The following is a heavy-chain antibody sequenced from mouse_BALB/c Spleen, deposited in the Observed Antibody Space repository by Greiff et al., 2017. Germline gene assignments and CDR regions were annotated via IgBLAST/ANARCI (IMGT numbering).Heavy chain of an antibody. CDR3: ARDGDDSAWFAY. CDR2: ISSGGSYT. V-gene: IGHV5-6*01. D-gene: IGHD2-4*01. J-gene: IGHJ3*01. Sequence: EVQRVESGGDLVKPGGSLKLSCAASGFTFSSYGMFWVRQTPDKRLEWVATISSGGSYTYYPDSVKGRFTISRDNAKNNLYLQMSSLKSEDTAMYYCARDGDDSAWFAYWGQGTLVTVSA. CDR1: GFTFSSYG.